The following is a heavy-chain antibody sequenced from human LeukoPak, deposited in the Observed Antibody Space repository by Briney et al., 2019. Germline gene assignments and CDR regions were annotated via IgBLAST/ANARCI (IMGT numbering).Heavy chain of an antibody. V-gene: IGHV4-39*01. CDR2: IYSSGST. CDR1: GGSISSISYY. CDR3: ARQGVVGATGFDY. Sequence: SETLSLTCSVSGGSISSISYYWGWIRQPLGKGLEWIGNIYSSGSTYNNPSLKSRVIISVDTSKNQFSLKLTSVTAADTAVYYCARQGVVGATGFDYWGQGTLVTVSS. J-gene: IGHJ4*02. D-gene: IGHD1-26*01.